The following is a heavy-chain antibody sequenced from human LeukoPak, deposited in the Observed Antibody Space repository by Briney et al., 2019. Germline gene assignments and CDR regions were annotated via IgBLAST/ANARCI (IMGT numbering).Heavy chain of an antibody. CDR3: ARDQVVVPSTDYSSYYMDV. CDR2: IYYTGST. V-gene: IGHV4-59*01. CDR1: GGSISNYY. D-gene: IGHD2-15*01. J-gene: IGHJ6*03. Sequence: SETLSLTCTVSGGSISNYYWSWVRQPPGKGLEWVGYIYYTGSTRYNPSLKSRVPISVDTPKNQFSLKLTSVTAADTAVYYCARDQVVVPSTDYSSYYMDVWGKGTTVTVSS.